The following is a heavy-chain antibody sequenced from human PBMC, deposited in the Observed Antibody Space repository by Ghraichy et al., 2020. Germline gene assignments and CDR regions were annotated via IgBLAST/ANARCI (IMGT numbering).Heavy chain of an antibody. D-gene: IGHD1-26*01. CDR2: ISDHHGTDK. CDR1: GFTFSSYY. J-gene: IGHJ4*02. Sequence: SCAASGFTFSSYYMHWVRQAPGKGLEWVTLISDHHGTDKFYADSVRGRFTISRDNSKNTLYLGMNSLRAEDTAVYYCARELAGGSPDYWGQGTLVTVFS. V-gene: IGHV3-30-3*01. CDR3: ARELAGGSPDY.